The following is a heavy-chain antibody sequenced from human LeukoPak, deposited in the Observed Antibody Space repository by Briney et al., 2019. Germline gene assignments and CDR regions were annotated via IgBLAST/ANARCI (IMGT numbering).Heavy chain of an antibody. V-gene: IGHV4-59*01. CDR1: GGSISSYY. Sequence: SETLSLTCTVSGGSISSYYWSWLRQPPGKGLEWIGYIYYSGSTNYNPSLKSRVTISVDTSKNQFSLKLSSVTAADTAVYYCARDLASSGCYDYWGQGTLVTVSS. CDR3: ARDLASSGCYDY. CDR2: IYYSGST. J-gene: IGHJ4*02. D-gene: IGHD6-19*01.